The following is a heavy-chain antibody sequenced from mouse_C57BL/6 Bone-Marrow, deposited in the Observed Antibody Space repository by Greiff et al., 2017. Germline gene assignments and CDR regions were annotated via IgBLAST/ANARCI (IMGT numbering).Heavy chain of an antibody. J-gene: IGHJ3*01. CDR1: GFNIKDYY. Sequence: VQLQQSGAELVKPGASVKLSCTASGFNIKDYYMHWVKQRPEQGLEWIGRIDPEDGDTKYAPNFQGKATIPADTSSNTAYLHLSSLTSEDTAVYYCARDGSIYGFAYWGQGTLVTVSA. V-gene: IGHV14-2*01. CDR3: ARDGSIYGFAY. D-gene: IGHD1-1*01. CDR2: IDPEDGDT.